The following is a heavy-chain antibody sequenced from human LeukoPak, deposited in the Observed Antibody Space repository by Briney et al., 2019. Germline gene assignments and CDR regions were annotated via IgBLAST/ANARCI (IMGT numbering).Heavy chain of an antibody. CDR1: GLNFRSYA. CDR2: IKYDGSNI. V-gene: IGHV3-30*02. Sequence: GGSLRLSCAASGLNFRSYAMHWVRQAPGKGLEWLAFIKYDGSNIYYVDSVKGRFTISRDNSKNTLFLHMSGLRAEDTAVYYSAKDRIEVAGSLDYWGQGALVTVSS. J-gene: IGHJ4*02. CDR3: AKDRIEVAGSLDY. D-gene: IGHD6-19*01.